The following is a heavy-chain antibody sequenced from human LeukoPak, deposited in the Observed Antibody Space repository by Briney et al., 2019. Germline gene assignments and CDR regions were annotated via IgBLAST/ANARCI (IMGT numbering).Heavy chain of an antibody. CDR2: ISNSGSP. CDR1: SASVSSYY. D-gene: IGHD3-16*01. CDR3: ARGGAGPLRD. Sequence: SSETLSLTCTVSSASVSSYYWSWARQPPGGGLEWIGYISNSGSPSYNPSFKSRVTFSADTSKNHLSLKLNSVTPADTAVYFCARGGAGPLRDWGQGTLVTVSS. V-gene: IGHV4-59*02. J-gene: IGHJ4*02.